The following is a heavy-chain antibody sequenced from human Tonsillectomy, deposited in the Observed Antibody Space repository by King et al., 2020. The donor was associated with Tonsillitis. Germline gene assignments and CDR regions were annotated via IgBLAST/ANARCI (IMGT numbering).Heavy chain of an antibody. CDR3: ARDIFPQEDIVVAGMDV. V-gene: IGHV3-30-3*01. J-gene: IGHJ6*02. D-gene: IGHD3-22*01. CDR1: GFTSSSYA. Sequence: QLVQSGGGVVQPGRSLRLSCVASGFTSSSYAMHWVRQTPGKGLEWVAVISNDGSNKFYADSVKGRFTISRDNSKNTLYLQMNSLRPDDTAVYHCARDIFPQEDIVVAGMDVWGPGTTVTVSS. CDR2: ISNDGSNK.